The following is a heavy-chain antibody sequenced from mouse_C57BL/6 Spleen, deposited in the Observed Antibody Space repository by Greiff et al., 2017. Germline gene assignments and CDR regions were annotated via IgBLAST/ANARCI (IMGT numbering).Heavy chain of an antibody. Sequence: QVQLQQSGPELVKPGASVKISCKASGYAFSSSWMNWVKQRPGKGLEWIGRIYPGDGDTNYTGKFKGKATLTADKSSSTAYMQLSSLTSEDSAVYFCANRQLRLYYYAMDYWGQGTSVTVSS. CDR3: ANRQLRLYYYAMDY. D-gene: IGHD3-2*02. V-gene: IGHV1-82*01. CDR1: GYAFSSSW. CDR2: IYPGDGDT. J-gene: IGHJ4*01.